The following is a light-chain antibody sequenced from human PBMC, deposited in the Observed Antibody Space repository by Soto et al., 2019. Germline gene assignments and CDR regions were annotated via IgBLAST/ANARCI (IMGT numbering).Light chain of an antibody. CDR1: QGIRKD. CDR2: ATS. J-gene: IGKJ1*01. Sequence: AIQMTQSASSLSASVGGRVTMTCRASQGIRKDLAWYQQTPGKAPKLLIYATSSLQSGVPSRFSGSGSGRDFTLTISSLQPEDFATYYCLQDYNYPRTFGQGTKVDIK. V-gene: IGKV1-6*02. CDR3: LQDYNYPRT.